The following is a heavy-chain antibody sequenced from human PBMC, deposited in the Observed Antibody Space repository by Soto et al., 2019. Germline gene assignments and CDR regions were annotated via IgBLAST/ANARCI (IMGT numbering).Heavy chain of an antibody. Sequence: SETLSLTCTVSGGSISSYYWSWIRQPPGKGLEWIGYIYYSGSTNYNPSLKSRVTISVDPSKNQFSLKLSSVTAADKAVYYCARREGYSGSYYTHFDYWGQGTMVTVS. CDR3: ARREGYSGSYYTHFDY. V-gene: IGHV4-59*01. CDR1: GGSISSYY. D-gene: IGHD1-26*01. J-gene: IGHJ4*02. CDR2: IYYSGST.